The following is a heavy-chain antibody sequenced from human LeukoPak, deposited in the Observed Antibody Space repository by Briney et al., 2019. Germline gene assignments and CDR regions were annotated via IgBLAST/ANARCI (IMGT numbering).Heavy chain of an antibody. V-gene: IGHV3-30*18. D-gene: IGHD6-13*01. Sequence: GGSLRLSCAASGFTFSSYGMHWVRQAPGKGLEWVAVISYDGSNKYYADSVKGRFTISRDNSKNTLYLQMNSLRAEDTAVYYCAKNVGSSSWYFDYWGQGTLVTVSS. CDR3: AKNVGSSSWYFDY. CDR2: ISYDGSNK. J-gene: IGHJ4*02. CDR1: GFTFSSYG.